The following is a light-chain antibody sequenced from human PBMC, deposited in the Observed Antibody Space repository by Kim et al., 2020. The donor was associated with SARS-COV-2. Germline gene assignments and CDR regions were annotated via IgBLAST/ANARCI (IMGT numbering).Light chain of an antibody. J-gene: IGLJ7*01. CDR1: NIGSEN. V-gene: IGLV3-21*04. Sequence: SYELTQPPSVSVAPGKTATITCGGNNIGSENVHWYQQQPGQAPVLVIHYDDGRPSGIPDRFPGSKSGNTATLTISRVEAGDEADYYCQVWDRSSDQVLFGGGTQLTVL. CDR2: YDD. CDR3: QVWDRSSDQVL.